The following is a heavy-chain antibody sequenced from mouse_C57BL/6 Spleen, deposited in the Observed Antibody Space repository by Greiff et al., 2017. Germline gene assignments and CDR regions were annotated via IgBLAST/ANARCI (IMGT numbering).Heavy chain of an antibody. J-gene: IGHJ4*01. CDR3: AKTGTGGAMGY. CDR1: GFSLTSYG. Sequence: VQLKESGPGLVQPSQSLSITCTVSGFSLTSYGVHWVRQSPGKGLEWLGVLWRGGSTDYNAAFMSRLSITKYNSKSQVFFKMNSLQADDTAIYYWAKTGTGGAMGYWGLKASVTVSS. CDR2: LWRGGST. D-gene: IGHD4-1*01. V-gene: IGHV2-5*01.